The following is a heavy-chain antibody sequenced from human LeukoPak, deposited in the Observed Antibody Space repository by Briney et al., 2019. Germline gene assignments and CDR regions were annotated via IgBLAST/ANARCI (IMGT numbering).Heavy chain of an antibody. V-gene: IGHV3-74*01. D-gene: IGHD3-9*01. CDR3: AKGTSVSRYFDWLIDAFDI. CDR2: INSGGTVT. CDR1: GFTFSDFW. J-gene: IGHJ3*02. Sequence: GGSLRLSCAASGFTFSDFWMHWVRQAPGKGLVWVSRINSGGTVTNYADSVKGRFTISRDNSKNTLYLQMNSLRAEDTAVYYCAKGTSVSRYFDWLIDAFDIWGQGTMVTVSS.